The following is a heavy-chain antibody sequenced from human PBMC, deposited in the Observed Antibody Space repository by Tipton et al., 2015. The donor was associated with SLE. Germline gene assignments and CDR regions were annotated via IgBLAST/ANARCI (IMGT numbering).Heavy chain of an antibody. Sequence: TLSLTCSVSGGSVSTSRYYWGWIRQPPGQGLEWIGYMYYSGITNYNPSLYSRVSISVDTTRNQFSLKMNSVTAADTAIYYCARGTPFMEFERNWFDPWGQGTLVTVSS. V-gene: IGHV4-61*01. CDR1: GGSVSTSRYY. J-gene: IGHJ5*02. D-gene: IGHD3-3*02. CDR3: ARGTPFMEFERNWFDP. CDR2: MYYSGIT.